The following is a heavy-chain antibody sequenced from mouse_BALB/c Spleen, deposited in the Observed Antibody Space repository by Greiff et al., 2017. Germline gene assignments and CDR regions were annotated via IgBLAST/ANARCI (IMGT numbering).Heavy chain of an antibody. J-gene: IGHJ1*01. CDR2: INSNGGST. Sequence: EVQLQQSGGGLVQPGGSLKLSCAASGFTFSSYGMSWVRQTPDKRLELVATINSNGGSTYYPDSVKGRFTISRDNAKNTLYLQMSSLKSEDTAMYYCARAYGQYFDVWGAGTTVTVSS. CDR1: GFTFSSYG. CDR3: ARAYGQYFDV. V-gene: IGHV5-6-3*01. D-gene: IGHD1-2*01.